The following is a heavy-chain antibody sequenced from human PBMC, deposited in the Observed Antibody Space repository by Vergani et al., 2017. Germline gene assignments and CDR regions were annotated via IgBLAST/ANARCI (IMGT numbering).Heavy chain of an antibody. CDR2: IYHGGST. CDR3: ARVRHEYGDEGGYYFDY. J-gene: IGHJ4*02. CDR1: GYAINSGYF. D-gene: IGHD4-17*01. Sequence: QVQLQESGPGLVKPSETLSLTCTVSGYAINSGYFWGWIRQPPGKGLEWIGYIYHGGSTYYNPSLRSRLTLSVDTSKNQFSLKVKSVTAADTAVYYCARVRHEYGDEGGYYFDYWGQGTLVTVSS. V-gene: IGHV4-38-2*02.